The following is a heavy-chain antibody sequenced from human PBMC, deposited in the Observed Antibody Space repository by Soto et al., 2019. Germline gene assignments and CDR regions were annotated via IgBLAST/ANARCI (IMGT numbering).Heavy chain of an antibody. CDR2: IYYSGST. D-gene: IGHD6-13*01. CDR3: ARGRRGIAAAGRSPDY. CDR1: GGSISSSSYY. J-gene: IGHJ4*02. Sequence: SETLSLTCTVSGGSISSSSYYWGWIRQPPGKGLEWIGSIYYSGSTYYNPSLKSRVTISVDTSKNQFSLKLSSVTAADTAVYYCARGRRGIAAAGRSPDYWGQGTLVTVSS. V-gene: IGHV4-39*01.